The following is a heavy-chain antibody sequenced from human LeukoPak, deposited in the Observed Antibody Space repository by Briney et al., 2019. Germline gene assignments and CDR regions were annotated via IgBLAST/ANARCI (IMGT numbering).Heavy chain of an antibody. CDR3: ATYRQVLLPFES. D-gene: IGHD2-8*02. Sequence: GGSLRLSCATSGFTFSDYYMSWIRQAPGKGLEWVSYISSSGSPIYYADSVKGRFTISRDNAKNSLFLQMNSLRAEDTAIYYCATYRQVLLPFESWGQGTLVTVSS. CDR2: ISSSGSPI. CDR1: GFTFSDYY. V-gene: IGHV3-11*01. J-gene: IGHJ4*02.